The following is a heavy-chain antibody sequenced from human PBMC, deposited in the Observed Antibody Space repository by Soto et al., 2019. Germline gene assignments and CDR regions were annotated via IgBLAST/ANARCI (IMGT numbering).Heavy chain of an antibody. CDR3: LLRYFDWPSHGDFDY. CDR2: ISAYNGNT. CDR1: GGTFSSYG. Sequence: EASVKVSCKASGGTFSSYGISWVRQAPGQGLEWMGWISAYNGNTNYAQKLQGRVTMTTDTSTSTAYMELRSLRSDDTAVYYCLLRYFDWPSHGDFDYWGQGTLVTVSS. J-gene: IGHJ4*02. D-gene: IGHD3-9*01. V-gene: IGHV1-18*01.